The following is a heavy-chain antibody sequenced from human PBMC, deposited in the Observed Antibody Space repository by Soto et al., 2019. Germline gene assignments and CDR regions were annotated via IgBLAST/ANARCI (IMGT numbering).Heavy chain of an antibody. D-gene: IGHD4-17*01. V-gene: IGHV3-23*01. Sequence: PGGSLRLSCAASGFTFSNYGMNWVRQAPGKGLEWVPGISTNGDTANYADSVKGRFTISRDNSKNALYMQMNGLRPEDTAVYYCAKDLSRWPHYAFDSWGQGTLVTVSS. CDR2: ISTNGDTA. CDR1: GFTFSNYG. J-gene: IGHJ5*01. CDR3: AKDLSRWPHYAFDS.